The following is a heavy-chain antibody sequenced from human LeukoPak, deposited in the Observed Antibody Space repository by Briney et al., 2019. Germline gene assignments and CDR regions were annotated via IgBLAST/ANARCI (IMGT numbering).Heavy chain of an antibody. CDR1: NDSISSYY. Sequence: NPSETLSLTCTVSNDSISSYYWSWIRQPPGKGLEWIGSIYYSGSTYYNPSLKSRVTISVDTSKNQFSLKLSSVTAADTAVYYCARLWERHFDYWGQGTLVTVSS. CDR3: ARLWERHFDY. D-gene: IGHD1-26*01. J-gene: IGHJ4*02. V-gene: IGHV4-39*01. CDR2: IYYSGST.